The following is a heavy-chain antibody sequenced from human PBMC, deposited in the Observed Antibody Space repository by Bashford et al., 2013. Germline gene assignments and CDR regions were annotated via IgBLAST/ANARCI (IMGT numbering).Heavy chain of an antibody. D-gene: IGHD5-12*01. J-gene: IGHJ5*02. CDR3: AREGSGYASEWFDP. Sequence: VRQAPGKGLEWVSSISSSSSYIYYADSVKGRFTISRDNAKNSLYLQMNSLRAEDTAVYYCAREGSGYASEWFDPWGQGTLVHRLL. CDR2: ISSSSSYI. V-gene: IGHV3-21*01.